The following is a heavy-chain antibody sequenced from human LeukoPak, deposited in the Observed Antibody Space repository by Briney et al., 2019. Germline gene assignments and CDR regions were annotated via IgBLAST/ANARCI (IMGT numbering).Heavy chain of an antibody. CDR2: LSEDGSKR. Sequence: PGGSLRLSCAASGFTFSTYWMTWVRQAPGKGLEWVASLSEDGSKRSYVGSVKGRFTISRDNAQNSVYLQMNSLTAEDTAVYYCARAVTSMDGYWGQGTLVTVSS. CDR1: GFTFSTYW. V-gene: IGHV3-7*03. CDR3: ARAVTSMDGY. J-gene: IGHJ4*02. D-gene: IGHD5-18*01.